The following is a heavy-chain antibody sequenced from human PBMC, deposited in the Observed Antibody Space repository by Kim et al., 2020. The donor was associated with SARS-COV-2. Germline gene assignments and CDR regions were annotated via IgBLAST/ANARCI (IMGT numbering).Heavy chain of an antibody. V-gene: IGHV3-30*18. CDR2: ISYDGSNK. J-gene: IGHJ4*02. CDR3: SKEYLSGSYDGYY. D-gene: IGHD1-26*01. CDR1: GFTFSSYG. Sequence: GGSLRLSCAASGFTFSSYGMHWVRQAPGKGLEWVAVISYDGSNKYYADSVKGRFTISRDNSKNTLYLQMNSLRAEDTAVSYCSKEYLSGSYDGYYWGQGT.